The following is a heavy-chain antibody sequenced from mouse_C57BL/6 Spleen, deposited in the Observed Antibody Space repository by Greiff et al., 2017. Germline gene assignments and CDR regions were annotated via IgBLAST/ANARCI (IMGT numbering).Heavy chain of an antibody. J-gene: IGHJ4*01. D-gene: IGHD3-3*01. V-gene: IGHV3-6*01. CDR3: AREGGTGAYYAMDY. CDR1: GYSITSGYY. CDR2: ISYDGSN. Sequence: EVKVEESGPGLVKPSQSLSLTCSVTGYSITSGYYWNWIRQFPGNKLEWMGYISYDGSNNYNPSLKNRISITRDTSKNQFFLKLNSVTTEDTATYYCAREGGTGAYYAMDYWGQGTSVTVSS.